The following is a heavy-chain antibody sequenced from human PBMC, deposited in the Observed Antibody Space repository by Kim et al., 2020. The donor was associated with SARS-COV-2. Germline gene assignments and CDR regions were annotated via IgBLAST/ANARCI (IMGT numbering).Heavy chain of an antibody. Sequence: SADSVKGRFTISRDNSKNTLYLQMNSLRAEDTAVYYCAKKSHRSSGYPYYWGQGTLVTVSS. V-gene: IGHV3-23*01. J-gene: IGHJ4*02. CDR3: AKKSHRSSGYPYY. D-gene: IGHD3-22*01.